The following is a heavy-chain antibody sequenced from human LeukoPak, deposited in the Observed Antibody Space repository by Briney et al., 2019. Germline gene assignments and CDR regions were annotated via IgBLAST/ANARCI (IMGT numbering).Heavy chain of an antibody. D-gene: IGHD3-16*01. CDR3: ARAQGSSAYYCDH. J-gene: IGHJ4*02. CDR1: GFTFSTYG. V-gene: IGHV3-23*01. Sequence: EGSLRLSCAASGFTFSTYGISWVRQAPGKGLEWVSAITGSGDGTKYADSVRGRFTISRDNSKNTVYLQMNSLKTEDAAVYYCARAQGSSAYYCDHWGQGALVTASS. CDR2: ITGSGDGT.